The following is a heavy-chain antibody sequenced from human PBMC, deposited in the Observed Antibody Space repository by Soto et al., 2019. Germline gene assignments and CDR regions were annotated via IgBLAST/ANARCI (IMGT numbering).Heavy chain of an antibody. D-gene: IGHD2-2*01. J-gene: IGHJ4*02. CDR3: ARDFEYCSSTSCPLSDPTYYFDY. Sequence: GASVKVSCEASGYTFTSYYMHWVRQAPGQGLEWMGIINPSGGSTSYAQKFQGRVTMTRDTSTSTVYMELSSLRSEDTAVYYCARDFEYCSSTSCPLSDPTYYFDYWGQGTLVTVSS. V-gene: IGHV1-46*03. CDR1: GYTFTSYY. CDR2: INPSGGST.